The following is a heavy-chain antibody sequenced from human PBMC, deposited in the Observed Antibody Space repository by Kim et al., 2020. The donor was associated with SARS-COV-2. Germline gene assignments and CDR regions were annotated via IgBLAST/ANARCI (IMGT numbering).Heavy chain of an antibody. CDR2: GST. CDR3: ARRAAGVDW. V-gene: IGHV4-34*01. J-gene: IGHJ4*02. Sequence: GSTNYNPSLRSRVNLAVDTSKNQFSLRLSFVTAADTAVYYCARRAAGVDWWGQGTPVTVSS.